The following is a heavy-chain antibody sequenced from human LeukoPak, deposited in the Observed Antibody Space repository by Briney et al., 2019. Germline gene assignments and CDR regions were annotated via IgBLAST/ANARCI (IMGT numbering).Heavy chain of an antibody. Sequence: SETLSLTCAVFGDSLSGYYWSWIRQPPGKGLEWIGESDHSGGDASYNPSLRSRVAISVDKSENHISLKLTSVTAADTAVYYCAREGGPYRPLDYSGQGTLVTVAS. V-gene: IGHV4-34*01. J-gene: IGHJ4*02. CDR1: GDSLSGYY. CDR3: AREGGPYRPLDY. CDR2: SDHSGGDA.